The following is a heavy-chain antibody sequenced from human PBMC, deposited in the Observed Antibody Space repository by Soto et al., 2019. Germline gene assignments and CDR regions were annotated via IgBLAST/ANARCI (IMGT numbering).Heavy chain of an antibody. J-gene: IGHJ6*02. CDR1: GGSFTYT. V-gene: IGHV1-69*01. CDR2: IIPIFGTT. CDR3: ARLHSHGTYGMDV. Sequence: QMHLVQSGAEVKKPGSSVKVSCKASGGSFTYTLSWVRQAPGQGLEWMGGIIPIFGTTNYAQKFQDRVTITADESTNTAYMELNTLTSADTAVYYCARLHSHGTYGMDVWGQGTTVTVSS. D-gene: IGHD5-18*01.